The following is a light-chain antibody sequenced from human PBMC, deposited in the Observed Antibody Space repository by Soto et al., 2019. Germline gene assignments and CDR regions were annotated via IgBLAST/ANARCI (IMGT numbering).Light chain of an antibody. CDR3: SSYTSSSTLV. CDR2: EVS. V-gene: IGLV2-14*01. J-gene: IGLJ3*02. CDR1: SSDVGVYNY. Sequence: QSVLTQPASVSGSPGQSITISCTGTSSDVGVYNYVSWYQQHPGKAPKLMIYEVSNRPSGVSNRFSGSKSCNTASLTISGLQAEDEADYYCSSYTSSSTLVFGGGTKLTVL.